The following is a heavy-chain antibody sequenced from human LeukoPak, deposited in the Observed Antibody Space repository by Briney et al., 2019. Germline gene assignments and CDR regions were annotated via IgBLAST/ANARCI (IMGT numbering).Heavy chain of an antibody. CDR2: INHSGNT. J-gene: IGHJ4*02. CDR1: GRSFSGYY. V-gene: IGHV4-34*01. CDR3: ARRDYYDSSGPNFDYYFDY. D-gene: IGHD3-22*01. Sequence: PSETLSLTCAVYGRSFSGYYWSWTRHPPGKGLEWIGEINHSGNTNYTPSLKSRVTISVDTSKNQFSLKLSSVTAADTAVYYCARRDYYDSSGPNFDYYFDYWGQGTLVTVSS.